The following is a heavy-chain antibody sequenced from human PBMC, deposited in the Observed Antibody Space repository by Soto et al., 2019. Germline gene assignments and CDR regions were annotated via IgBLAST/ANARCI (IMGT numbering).Heavy chain of an antibody. CDR2: INHSGST. D-gene: IGHD2-2*01. CDR1: GGSFSGYY. CDR3: ARQPRYCSSTSCFLYYYYGMDV. V-gene: IGHV4-34*01. Sequence: QVQLQQWGAGLLKPSETLSLTCAVYGGSFSGYYWSWIRQPPGKGLEWIGEINHSGSTNYNPSLKSRVTISVDTSKNQFSLKLSSVTAADTAVYYCARQPRYCSSTSCFLYYYYGMDVWGQGTTVTVSS. J-gene: IGHJ6*02.